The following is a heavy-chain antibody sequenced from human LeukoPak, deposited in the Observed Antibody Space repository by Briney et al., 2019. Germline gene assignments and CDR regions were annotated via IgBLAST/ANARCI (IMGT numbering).Heavy chain of an antibody. J-gene: IGHJ4*02. CDR3: AKDEGYCSSTSCSRDY. CDR2: IRYDGSNK. Sequence: GGSLRLSCAASGFTFSSYGMHWVRHAPGKGLEWVAFIRYDGSNKYYADSVKGRFTISRDNSKNTLYLQMNSLRAEDTAVYYCAKDEGYCSSTSCSRDYWGQGTLVTVSS. V-gene: IGHV3-30*02. D-gene: IGHD2-2*01. CDR1: GFTFSSYG.